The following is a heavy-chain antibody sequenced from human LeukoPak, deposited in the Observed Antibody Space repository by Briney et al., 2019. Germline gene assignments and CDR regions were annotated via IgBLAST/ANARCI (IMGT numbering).Heavy chain of an antibody. D-gene: IGHD3-9*01. CDR2: VILLAGSP. CDR3: AKWGDFDILTGYYVSDF. V-gene: IGHV3-23*01. Sequence: GRSWRPSCVAFGITFSNYAMSWVGQAPGKRLDWVSSVILLAGSPYYADSVKGRFTIARDNSRTTLFLQMNSLRAEDTAIYYCAKWGDFDILTGYYVSDFWGQGTLVTVSS. J-gene: IGHJ4*02. CDR1: GITFSNYA.